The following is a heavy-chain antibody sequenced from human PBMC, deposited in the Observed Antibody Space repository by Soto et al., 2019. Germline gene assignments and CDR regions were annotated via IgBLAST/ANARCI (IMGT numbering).Heavy chain of an antibody. J-gene: IGHJ4*02. V-gene: IGHV4-39*01. CDR1: GGAISSSSYY. Sequence: PSETLSLTCTVSGGAISSSSYYWGWICQPPGKGLEWIGSIYYTGPTYYNPSLKSRVTISVDTSKNRFSLKLTSVTAADTALYYCARGTVTASSYTTDFDYWGQGTLVTVSS. CDR3: ARGTVTASSYTTDFDY. CDR2: IYYTGPT. D-gene: IGHD1-1*01.